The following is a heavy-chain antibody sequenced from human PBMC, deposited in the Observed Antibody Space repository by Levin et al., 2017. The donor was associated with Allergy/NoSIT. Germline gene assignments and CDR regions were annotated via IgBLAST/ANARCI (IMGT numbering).Heavy chain of an antibody. V-gene: IGHV4-39*01. Sequence: SQTLSLPCTVSGGSISSSSYYWGWIRQPPGKGLEWIGSIYYSGSTYYNPSLKSRVTISVDTSKNQFSLKLSSVTAADTAVYYCARRGRDGQWLPYFDRWGRGTLVTVSS. D-gene: IGHD6-19*01. J-gene: IGHJ2*01. CDR2: IYYSGST. CDR1: GGSISSSSYY. CDR3: ARRGRDGQWLPYFDR.